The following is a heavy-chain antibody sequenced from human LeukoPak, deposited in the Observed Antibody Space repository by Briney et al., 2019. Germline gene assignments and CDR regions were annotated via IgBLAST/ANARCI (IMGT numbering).Heavy chain of an antibody. CDR2: VFYSGST. CDR1: GVSITNYY. CDR3: ARDAVTYDAFDI. Sequence: PSETLSLTCTVSGVSITNYYWNWIRQPPGKGLEWIGYVFYSGSTNYNPSLKSRVTISVDTSKNQFSLKVTSVTAADTALYYCARDAVTYDAFDIWGQGTMVTVSS. D-gene: IGHD2-21*02. J-gene: IGHJ3*02. V-gene: IGHV4-59*01.